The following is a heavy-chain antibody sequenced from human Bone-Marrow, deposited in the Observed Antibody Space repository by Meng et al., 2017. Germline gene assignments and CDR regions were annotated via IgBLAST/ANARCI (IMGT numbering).Heavy chain of an antibody. V-gene: IGHV4-59*01. Sequence: SETLSLTCTVSGGSISSYYWSWIRQPPGKGLEWIGDIYYSGSTNYNPSLKSRVTIAVDTSKNQFSLKLSSVTAADTAVYYCARERVRGVTYYYYGMDVWGQGTTVTVSS. J-gene: IGHJ6*02. CDR1: GGSISSYY. CDR3: ARERVRGVTYYYYGMDV. D-gene: IGHD3-10*01. CDR2: IYYSGST.